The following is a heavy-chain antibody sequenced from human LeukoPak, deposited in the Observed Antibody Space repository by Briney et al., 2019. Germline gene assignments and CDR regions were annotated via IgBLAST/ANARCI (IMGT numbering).Heavy chain of an antibody. CDR1: GFTFSSYG. J-gene: IGHJ4*02. V-gene: IGHV3-23*01. CDR2: ISGSGGST. D-gene: IGHD6-13*01. CDR3: AKAYVGKGSSFFDY. Sequence: PGGSLRLSCAASGFTFSSYGMSLVHQAPGKVPEWVSAISGSGGSTYYADSVKGRSTISSDNSKNTLYLQMNSLRAEDTAVYYCAKAYVGKGSSFFDYWGQGTLVTVSS.